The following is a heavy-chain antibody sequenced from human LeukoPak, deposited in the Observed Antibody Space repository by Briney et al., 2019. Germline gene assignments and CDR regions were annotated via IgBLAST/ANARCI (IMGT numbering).Heavy chain of an antibody. D-gene: IGHD1-1*01. Sequence: SETLSLTCTVSGGSISSGSYYWSWIRQPAGKGLEWIGRIYTSGSTNYNPSLKSRVTISVDTSKNQFSLKLSSVTAADTAVYYCARAPPYSGTPDYWGQGTLVTVSS. CDR2: IYTSGST. V-gene: IGHV4-61*02. CDR1: GGSISSGSYY. J-gene: IGHJ4*01. CDR3: ARAPPYSGTPDY.